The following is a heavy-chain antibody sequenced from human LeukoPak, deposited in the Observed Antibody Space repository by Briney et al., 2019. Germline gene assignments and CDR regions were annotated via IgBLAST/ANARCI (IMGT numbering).Heavy chain of an antibody. CDR2: INYSGNT. CDR3: ARSLSTTGLR. V-gene: IGHV4-39*01. J-gene: IGHJ4*02. D-gene: IGHD1-1*01. Sequence: PSETLSLTCGVSGGSIDITNYWSWVRQPPGKGLEWIGSINYSGNTYYNPSLKNRVTISVDTSKNQFSLKLSSVTAADTAVYYCARSLSTTGLRWGQGTLVTVSS. CDR1: GGSIDITNY.